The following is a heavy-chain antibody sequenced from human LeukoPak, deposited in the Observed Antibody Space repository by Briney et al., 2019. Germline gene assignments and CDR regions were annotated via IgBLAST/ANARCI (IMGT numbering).Heavy chain of an antibody. CDR3: ARDRCSTTSCSSYYFDF. J-gene: IGHJ4*02. Sequence: ASVKVSCKTSGYRFINYDITWVRQAPGQGLEWMGRISVYDGNTKDAQNLQGRVAMTRDTSTSTVYMELRSLRSDDTAVYYCARDRCSTTSCSSYYFDFWGQGTLVIVSS. CDR2: ISVYDGNT. D-gene: IGHD2-2*01. V-gene: IGHV1-18*01. CDR1: GYRFINYD.